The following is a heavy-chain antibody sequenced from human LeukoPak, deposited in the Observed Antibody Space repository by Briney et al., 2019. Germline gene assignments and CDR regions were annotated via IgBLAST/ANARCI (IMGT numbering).Heavy chain of an antibody. D-gene: IGHD4-17*01. CDR3: ARERHGDYAYYFDY. V-gene: IGHV4-4*02. Sequence: SETLSLTCAVSGGSISSSNWWSWVRQPPGKGLEWIGEIYHSGSTNYNPSLKSRVTISVDKSKNQFSLKLSSVTAADTAVYYCARERHGDYAYYFDYWGQGTLVTVSS. CDR2: IYHSGST. CDR1: GGSISSSNW. J-gene: IGHJ4*02.